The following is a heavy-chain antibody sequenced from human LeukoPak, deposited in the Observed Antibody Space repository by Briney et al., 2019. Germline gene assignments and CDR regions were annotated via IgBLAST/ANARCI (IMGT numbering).Heavy chain of an antibody. V-gene: IGHV4-59*08. D-gene: IGHD2-2*01. Sequence: SETLSLTCTVSGGSISGYYWSWIRQSPGKGLEWIGYIYYSGSTNYNPSLKSRVTISVDTSKNQFSLKLSPVTAADTAVYYCARRDCSTTSCYGGPYFDYWGQGTLVTVSS. CDR3: ARRDCSTTSCYGGPYFDY. CDR1: GGSISGYY. CDR2: IYYSGST. J-gene: IGHJ4*02.